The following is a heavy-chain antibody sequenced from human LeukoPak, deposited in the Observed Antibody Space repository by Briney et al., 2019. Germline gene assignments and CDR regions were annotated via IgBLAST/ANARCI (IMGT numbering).Heavy chain of an antibody. Sequence: GGSLRLSCAASGFTFSDYYISWIRQAPGKGLEWVSYIRSTGGTIYYADSVRGRFTISRDNAQNSVYLQMNSLRDEDTAVYYCARSLWPEDYWGQGILVTVSS. CDR1: GFTFSDYY. V-gene: IGHV3-11*04. CDR2: IRSTGGTI. J-gene: IGHJ4*02. CDR3: ARSLWPEDY. D-gene: IGHD2-21*01.